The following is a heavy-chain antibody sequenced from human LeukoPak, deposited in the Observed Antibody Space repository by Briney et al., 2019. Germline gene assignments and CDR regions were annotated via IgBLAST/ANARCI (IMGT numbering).Heavy chain of an antibody. D-gene: IGHD3-10*01. CDR2: ITRSSSNI. V-gene: IGHV3-21*01. CDR3: ARVAGEFRDY. CDR1: GFTFRTSG. J-gene: IGHJ4*02. Sequence: GGSLRLSCAASGFTFRTSGMNWVRQAPGKGLEWVSSITRSSSNIFYADSVKGRFTISRDNAKNSLYLQMNSLRAEDTAVYYCARVAGEFRDYWGQGTLVTVSS.